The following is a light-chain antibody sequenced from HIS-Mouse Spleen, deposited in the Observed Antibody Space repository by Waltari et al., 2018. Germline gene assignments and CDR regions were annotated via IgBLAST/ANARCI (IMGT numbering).Light chain of an antibody. CDR3: QVWDSSSDHWV. V-gene: IGLV3-21*02. Sequence: SYVLTQPPSVSVAPGQTARITCGGNNIGSKSVHWYQQKPGQAPVLVVYDDSDRPSGIPGRVSGSKSGNTATLTISRVEAGDEADYYCQVWDSSSDHWVFGGGTKLTVL. CDR1: NIGSKS. CDR2: DDS. J-gene: IGLJ3*02.